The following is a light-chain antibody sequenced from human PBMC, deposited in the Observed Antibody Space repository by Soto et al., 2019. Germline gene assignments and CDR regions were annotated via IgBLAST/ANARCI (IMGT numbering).Light chain of an antibody. Sequence: QSALTQPPSASGSPGQSVTISCTGTSSDVGGYNYVSWYQQRPGKAPQLILYEVSNRPSGVSNRFSGSKSGNTASLTISGLQAEDEADYYCSSYTSSSTFYVFGTGTKVTVL. J-gene: IGLJ1*01. CDR1: SSDVGGYNY. V-gene: IGLV2-14*01. CDR2: EVS. CDR3: SSYTSSSTFYV.